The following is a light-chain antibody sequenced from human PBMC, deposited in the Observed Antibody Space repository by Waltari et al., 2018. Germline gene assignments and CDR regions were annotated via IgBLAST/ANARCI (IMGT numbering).Light chain of an antibody. J-gene: IGLJ3*02. V-gene: IGLV2-14*03. Sequence: QSALTQPASVSGSPGQSITISCTGPSSDAGGYKYVSWYQQHPGKAPKLIIYDVSTRPSGTSNLFSGSKSGNTASLTISGLQADDEADYYCNSYTNSRTWVFGGGTKLTVL. CDR1: SSDAGGYKY. CDR2: DVS. CDR3: NSYTNSRTWV.